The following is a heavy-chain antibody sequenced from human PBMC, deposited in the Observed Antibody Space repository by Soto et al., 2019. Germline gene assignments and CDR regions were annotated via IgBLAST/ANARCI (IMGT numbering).Heavy chain of an antibody. J-gene: IGHJ5*02. D-gene: IGHD1-7*01. V-gene: IGHV4-61*01. CDR1: GGSVSSGSYY. Sequence: QVQLQESGPGLVKPSETLSLTCTVSGGSVSSGSYYWSWIRQPPGKGLEWIGYIYYSGSTNYNPSLQSRVTISVDTSKNQFSLKLSSVTAADTAVYYCARTGTTVRWFDPWGQGTLVTVSS. CDR3: ARTGTTVRWFDP. CDR2: IYYSGST.